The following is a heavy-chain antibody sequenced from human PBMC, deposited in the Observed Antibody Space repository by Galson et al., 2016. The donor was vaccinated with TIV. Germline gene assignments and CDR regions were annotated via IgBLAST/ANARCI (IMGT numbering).Heavy chain of an antibody. CDR1: GFTFSAYA. J-gene: IGHJ4*02. Sequence: SLRLSCAGFGFTFSAYAIHWVRQAPGKGLEWVSSSSSSGRFTYYAESLRGRITISRDNAKNSLFLQMNSLRVEDTGVYYCVRAGSGWYELDYWGQGTLVTVSS. V-gene: IGHV3-21*01. CDR3: VRAGSGWYELDY. CDR2: SSSSGRFT. D-gene: IGHD6-19*01.